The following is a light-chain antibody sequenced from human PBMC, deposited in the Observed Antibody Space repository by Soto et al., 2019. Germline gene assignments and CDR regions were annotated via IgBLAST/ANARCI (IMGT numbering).Light chain of an antibody. CDR1: QGINNW. V-gene: IGKV1-12*01. J-gene: IGKJ2*01. CDR2: DAS. CDR3: QHYGSSPYT. Sequence: DIQMTQSPSSVSASVGDRVTITCRASQGINNWLVWYQQKPGEAPKVLIYDASSLQGGVPSRFSGSGSGSDFTLTISRLEPEDFAVYYCQHYGSSPYTFGQGTK.